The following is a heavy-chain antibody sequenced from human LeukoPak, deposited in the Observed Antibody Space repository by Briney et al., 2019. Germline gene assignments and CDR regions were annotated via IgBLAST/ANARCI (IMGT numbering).Heavy chain of an antibody. CDR3: ARHDIYSNYGEYFDY. Sequence: SETLSLTCTVSGGSISSYYWSWIRQPPGKGLEWIGYIYTSGSTNYNPSLKSRVTISVDTSKNQFSLKLSSVTAADTAVYYCARHDIYSNYGEYFDYWGQGTLVTVPS. D-gene: IGHD4-11*01. CDR1: GGSISSYY. V-gene: IGHV4-4*09. CDR2: IYTSGST. J-gene: IGHJ4*02.